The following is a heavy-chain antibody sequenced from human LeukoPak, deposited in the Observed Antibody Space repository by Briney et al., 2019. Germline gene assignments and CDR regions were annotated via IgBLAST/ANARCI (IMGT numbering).Heavy chain of an antibody. Sequence: SQTLSLTCTVSGGSISSGDYYWSWIPQPPGKGLEWIGYIYYSGSTYYNSSLKSRVTISVDTSKNQFSLKVSSVTAADTAVYYCARASNLLSGFDYWGQGSLVTVSS. CDR2: IYYSGST. CDR1: GGSISSGDYY. D-gene: IGHD3-10*01. V-gene: IGHV4-30-4*01. J-gene: IGHJ4*02. CDR3: ARASNLLSGFDY.